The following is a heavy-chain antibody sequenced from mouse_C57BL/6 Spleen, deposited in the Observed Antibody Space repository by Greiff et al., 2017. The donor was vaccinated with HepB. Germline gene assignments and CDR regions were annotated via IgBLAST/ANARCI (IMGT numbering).Heavy chain of an antibody. CDR3: ARRRELYGNLDY. CDR2: ISSGSSTI. Sequence: EVHLVESGGGLVKPGGSLKLSCAASGFTFSDYGMHWVRQAPEKGLEWVAYISSGSSTIYYADTVKGRFTISRDNAKNTLFLQMTSLRSEDTAMYYCARRRELYGNLDYWGQGTTLTVSS. CDR1: GFTFSDYG. J-gene: IGHJ2*01. V-gene: IGHV5-17*01. D-gene: IGHD2-1*01.